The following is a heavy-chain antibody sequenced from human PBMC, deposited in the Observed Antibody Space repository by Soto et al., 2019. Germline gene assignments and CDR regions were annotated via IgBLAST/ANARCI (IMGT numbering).Heavy chain of an antibody. J-gene: IGHJ2*01. Sequence: QVQLVESGGGVVQPGRSLRLSCAASGFTFSSYAMHWVRQAPGKGLEWVAVISYDGSNKYYADSVKGRFTISRDNSKNTLYRQTSSLRAEDTAVDYSAREPWISPGLFDLWGRGTLVTVSS. V-gene: IGHV3-30-3*01. CDR3: AREPWISPGLFDL. CDR1: GFTFSSYA. CDR2: ISYDGSNK. D-gene: IGHD5-12*01.